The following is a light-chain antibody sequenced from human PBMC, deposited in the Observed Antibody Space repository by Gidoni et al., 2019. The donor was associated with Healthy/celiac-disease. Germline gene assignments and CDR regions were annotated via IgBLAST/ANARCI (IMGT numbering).Light chain of an antibody. J-gene: IGKJ3*01. CDR3: QKYNSAPPGFT. CDR2: AAS. Sequence: DIQMTQSPSSLSASVGDRVTITCRASQGISNYLAWYQQKPGKVPTLLIYAASTLQSGVPSRFSSSGSVTDFTLTISSLQPEDVATYYCQKYNSAPPGFTFGPGTKVDIK. CDR1: QGISNY. V-gene: IGKV1-27*01.